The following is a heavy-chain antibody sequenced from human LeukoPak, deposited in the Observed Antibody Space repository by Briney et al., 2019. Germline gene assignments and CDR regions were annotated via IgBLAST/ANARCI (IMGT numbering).Heavy chain of an antibody. CDR2: INRSGST. J-gene: IGHJ4*02. Sequence: SETLSLTCTVSGGSINSGSDYWTWIRQPAGKGLEWVGRINRSGSTNYRPSLKSRVTISVDTSKNQFSLNLNSVTAADTVVYYCARNSLGAIDYWGQGTLVTVSS. CDR3: ARNSLGAIDY. CDR1: GGSINSGSDY. V-gene: IGHV4-61*02. D-gene: IGHD1-26*01.